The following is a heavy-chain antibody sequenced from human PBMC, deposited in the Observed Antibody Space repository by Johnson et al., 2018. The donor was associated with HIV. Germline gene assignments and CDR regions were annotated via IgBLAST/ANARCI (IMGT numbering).Heavy chain of an antibody. CDR3: AKVPDLLNWEANAFDI. V-gene: IGHV3-9*01. Sequence: VQLVESGGDLVQPGRSLRLSCAASGFTFDEYAMHWVRQAPGKGLEWVSGISWKSISIGYADSVKGRFTISRDNAKNSLYLQMNSLRAEDTALYYCAKVPDLLNWEANAFDIWGQGTMVTVSS. J-gene: IGHJ3*02. D-gene: IGHD7-27*01. CDR2: ISWKSISI. CDR1: GFTFDEYA.